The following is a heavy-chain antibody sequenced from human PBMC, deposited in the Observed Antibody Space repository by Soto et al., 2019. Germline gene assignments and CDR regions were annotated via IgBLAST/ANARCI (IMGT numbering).Heavy chain of an antibody. J-gene: IGHJ4*02. CDR3: ARDREGYGDYNVGY. Sequence: QVQLVQSGAEVKKPGSSVKVSCKASGGTFSSYTISWVRQAPGQGLEWMGRIIPILGIANYAQKFQGRVTITADKSTSTAYMELSSLRSEDTAVYYCARDREGYGDYNVGYWGQGTLVTVSS. V-gene: IGHV1-69*08. CDR1: GGTFSSYT. D-gene: IGHD4-17*01. CDR2: IIPILGIA.